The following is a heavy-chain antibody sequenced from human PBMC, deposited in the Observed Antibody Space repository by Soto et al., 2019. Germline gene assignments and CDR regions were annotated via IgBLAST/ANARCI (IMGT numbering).Heavy chain of an antibody. J-gene: IGHJ6*03. D-gene: IGHD2-15*01. CDR1: GFTFSSYA. Sequence: GGSLRLSCAASGFTFSSYAMSWVRQAPGKGLEWVSAISGSGGSTYYADSVKGRFTISRDNSKNTLYLQMNSLRAEDTAVYYCTGGHCSGGSCYSYYYYYMDVWGKGTTVTVSS. CDR2: ISGSGGST. CDR3: TGGHCSGGSCYSYYYYYMDV. V-gene: IGHV3-23*01.